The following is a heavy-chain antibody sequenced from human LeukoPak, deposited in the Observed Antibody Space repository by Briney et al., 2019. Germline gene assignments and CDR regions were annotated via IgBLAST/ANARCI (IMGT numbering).Heavy chain of an antibody. Sequence: SETLSLTCTVSGGSISSYYWSWIRQPPGKGLEWIGYIYYSGSTNYNPSLKSRVTISVDTSKNQFSLKLSSVTAAVTAVYYCARSRSDYGDYYFDYWGQGTLVTVSS. CDR3: ARSRSDYGDYYFDY. CDR2: IYYSGST. D-gene: IGHD4-17*01. J-gene: IGHJ4*02. CDR1: GGSISSYY. V-gene: IGHV4-59*01.